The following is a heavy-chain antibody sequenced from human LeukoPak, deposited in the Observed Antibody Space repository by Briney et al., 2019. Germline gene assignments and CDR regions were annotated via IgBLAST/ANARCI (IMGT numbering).Heavy chain of an antibody. CDR1: GFTFTSYG. CDR3: VVGGSPGY. D-gene: IGHD2-15*01. Sequence: GGSLRLSCVASGFTFTSYGMHWVRQAPRKGLVWVSRISTDGYTTDYADFVQGRFTASRDNTKNTWSLEMNSLRAEDTAVYYCVVGGSPGYWGQGTLVTVSS. CDR2: ISTDGYTT. V-gene: IGHV3-74*01. J-gene: IGHJ4*02.